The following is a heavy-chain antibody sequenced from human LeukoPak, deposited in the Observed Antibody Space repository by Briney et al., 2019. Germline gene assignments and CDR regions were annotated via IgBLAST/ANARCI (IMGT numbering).Heavy chain of an antibody. J-gene: IGHJ4*02. CDR2: IYPGDSDT. CDR3: ARPATLSPYGGNLYFDY. V-gene: IGHV5-51*01. CDR1: GYRFTSYW. D-gene: IGHD4-23*01. Sequence: GESLKISCKGSGYRFTSYWIGWVRQMPGKGLGWMGFIYPGDSDTKYSPSFQGQVTISADKSISTAYLQWSSLKASDTAMYYCARPATLSPYGGNLYFDYWGQGTLVTVSS.